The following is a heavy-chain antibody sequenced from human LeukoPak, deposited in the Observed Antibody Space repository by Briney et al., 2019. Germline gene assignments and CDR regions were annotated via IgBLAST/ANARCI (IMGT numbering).Heavy chain of an antibody. V-gene: IGHV3-74*01. Sequence: GGSLRLSCAASGFIFSKYWMHWVRQAPGKGLVWVSRINSDGSNTDYADSVKGRFTISRDNAKNTVYLQMNSLRAEDTALYYCARPYPSLPNVFAIWGQGTMVTVAS. D-gene: IGHD3-16*01. CDR1: GFIFSKYW. CDR3: ARPYPSLPNVFAI. J-gene: IGHJ3*02. CDR2: INSDGSNT.